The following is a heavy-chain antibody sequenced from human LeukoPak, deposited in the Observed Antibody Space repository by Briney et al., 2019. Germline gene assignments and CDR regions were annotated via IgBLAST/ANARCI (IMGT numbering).Heavy chain of an antibody. J-gene: IGHJ6*03. CDR2: INPNSGGT. CDR1: GYTFTGYY. CDR3: ARDGGYDILTGFYYYYYMDV. D-gene: IGHD3-9*01. V-gene: IGHV1-2*02. Sequence: GASVKVSCKASGYTFTGYYMHWVRQAPGQGLEWMGWINPNSGGTNYAQKFQGRVTMTRDTSISTAYMELSRLRSDDTAVYYCARDGGYDILTGFYYYYYMDVWGKGTTVTISS.